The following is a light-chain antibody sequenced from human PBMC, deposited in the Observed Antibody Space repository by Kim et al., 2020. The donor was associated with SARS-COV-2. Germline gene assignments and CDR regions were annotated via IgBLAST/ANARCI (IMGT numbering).Light chain of an antibody. J-gene: IGKJ1*01. Sequence: LSPGERATLSGRASQSVSSNYVAWYQQQPGQAPRLLIYGASNRATGIPDRFSGSGSGTDFTLTIRRLEPEDFAVYYCQQYSTSPHTFGQGTKVEI. CDR1: QSVSSNY. CDR2: GAS. CDR3: QQYSTSPHT. V-gene: IGKV3-20*01.